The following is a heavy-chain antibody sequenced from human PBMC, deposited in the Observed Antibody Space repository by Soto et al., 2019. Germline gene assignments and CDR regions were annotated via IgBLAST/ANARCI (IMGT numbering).Heavy chain of an antibody. CDR3: SRVDPGETSPFDH. V-gene: IGHV1-69*10. Sequence: SVKVSCTASGGTFSSYTISWVRQAPGQGLEWMGWINPFDGSRMFAQSFQGRVTFTRDTSTSTVYMELSGLRSDDTAVYYCSRVDPGETSPFDHWGQGTLVTVSS. CDR2: INPFDGSR. J-gene: IGHJ4*02. CDR1: GGTFSSYT. D-gene: IGHD3-10*01.